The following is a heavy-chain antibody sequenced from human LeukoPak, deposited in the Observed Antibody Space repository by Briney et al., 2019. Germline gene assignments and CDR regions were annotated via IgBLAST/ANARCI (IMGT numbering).Heavy chain of an antibody. V-gene: IGHV4-39*01. CDR3: ARLRFLEWTNYYYYTDV. J-gene: IGHJ6*03. D-gene: IGHD3-3*01. CDR2: IYYDGTT. CDR1: GGSISISTYY. Sequence: SETLSLTCTVSGGSISISTYYWGWIRQPPGKGLECIGSIYYDGTTYSNPSLKSRVTISVDTSKNQFSLKLSSVTAADTAVYYCARLRFLEWTNYYYYTDVWGKGTTATVSS.